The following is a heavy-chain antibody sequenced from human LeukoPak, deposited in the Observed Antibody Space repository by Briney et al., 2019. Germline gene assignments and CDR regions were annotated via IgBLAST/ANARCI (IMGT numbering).Heavy chain of an antibody. CDR3: AKVPVTTCSGAYCYPFDY. Sequence: PGGSLRLSCAASGFTFSSYAMSWVRQAPGKGLEWVSAISVSGNTYHADSVKGRFTISRDSSKNTLYLQMNRLRAEDAAVYYCAKVPVTTCSGAYCYPFDYWGQGTLVTVSS. V-gene: IGHV3-23*01. CDR1: GFTFSSYA. CDR2: ISVSGNT. J-gene: IGHJ4*02. D-gene: IGHD2-21*01.